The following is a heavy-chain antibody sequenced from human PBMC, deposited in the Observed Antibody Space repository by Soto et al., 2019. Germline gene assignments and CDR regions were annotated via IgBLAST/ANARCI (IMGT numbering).Heavy chain of an antibody. V-gene: IGHV4-39*01. CDR3: ARHLGEHDYGDSTVDY. D-gene: IGHD4-17*01. J-gene: IGHJ4*02. CDR1: GGSISSSSYY. CDR2: IYYSGST. Sequence: QLQLQESGPGLVKPSETLFLTCTVSGGSISSSSYYWGWIRQPPGKGLEWIGSIYYSGSTYYNPSLKSRVTISVDTSKNQFSLKLSSVTAADTAVYYCARHLGEHDYGDSTVDYWGQGTLVTVSS.